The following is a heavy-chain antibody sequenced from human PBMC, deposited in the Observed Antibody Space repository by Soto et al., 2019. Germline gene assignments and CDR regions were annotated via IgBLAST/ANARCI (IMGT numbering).Heavy chain of an antibody. CDR2: INHSGST. V-gene: IGHV4-34*01. CDR3: ARGRRIMITVGWFDP. CDR1: GGSFSGYY. J-gene: IGHJ5*02. Sequence: QVQLQQWGAGLLKPSETLSLTCAVYGGSFSGYYWSWIRQPPGKGLEWIGEINHSGSTNYNPSLKSRVTISVYTSKNQFSLKLSSVTAADTAVYYCARGRRIMITVGWFDPWGQGTLVTVS. D-gene: IGHD3-16*01.